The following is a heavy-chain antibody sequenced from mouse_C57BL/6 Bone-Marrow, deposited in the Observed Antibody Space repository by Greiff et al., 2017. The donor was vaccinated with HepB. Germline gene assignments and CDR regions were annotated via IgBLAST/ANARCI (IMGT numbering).Heavy chain of an antibody. D-gene: IGHD1-3*01. Sequence: EVKLMESGAELVKPGASVKLSCTASGFNIKDYYMHWVKQRTEQGLEWIGRIDPEDGETKYAPKFQGKATITADTSSNTAYLQLSSLTSEDTAVYYCARGRVAPYWYFDVWGTGTTVTVSS. V-gene: IGHV14-2*01. CDR3: ARGRVAPYWYFDV. J-gene: IGHJ1*03. CDR2: IDPEDGET. CDR1: GFNIKDYY.